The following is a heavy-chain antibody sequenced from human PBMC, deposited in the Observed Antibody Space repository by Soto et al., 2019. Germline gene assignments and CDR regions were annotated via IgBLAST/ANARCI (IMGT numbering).Heavy chain of an antibody. Sequence: PGGSLRLSCAASGFTFSDYYMSWIRQAPGKGLEWVSYISSSGSTIYYADSVKGRFTISRDNAKNSLYLQMNSLRAEDTAVYYCAREGSQEGGPVTPDYYYMDVWGKGTTVTVSS. V-gene: IGHV3-11*01. CDR3: AREGSQEGGPVTPDYYYMDV. D-gene: IGHD3-10*01. CDR1: GFTFSDYY. J-gene: IGHJ6*03. CDR2: ISSSGSTI.